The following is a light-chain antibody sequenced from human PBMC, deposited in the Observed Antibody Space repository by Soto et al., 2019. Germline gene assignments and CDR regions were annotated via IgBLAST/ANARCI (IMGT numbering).Light chain of an antibody. V-gene: IGKV3-20*01. CDR3: QQSGNSPLFT. CDR1: QSVSSGN. Sequence: EIVLTQSPCTLSFSPLERATLSCRASQSVSSGNLAWYQQKPGQAPRLLIYGVSSRATGIPDRFSGSGSGTDFTLTISRLEPEDFAVYYCQQSGNSPLFTFGPGTKVDIK. CDR2: GVS. J-gene: IGKJ3*01.